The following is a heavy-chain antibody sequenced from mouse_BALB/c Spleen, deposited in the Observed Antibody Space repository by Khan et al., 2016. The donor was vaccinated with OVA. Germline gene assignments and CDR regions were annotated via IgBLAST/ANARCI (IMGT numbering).Heavy chain of an antibody. CDR2: INPYNDGT. J-gene: IGHJ4*01. V-gene: IGHV1S136*01. CDR1: GYTFTSYV. D-gene: IGHD2-10*01. Sequence: VQLKQSGPELVKPGASVKMSCKASGYTFTSYVMHWVKQKPGQGLEWIGYINPYNDGTKYNEKFKGKATLTSDKSSSTAYMELSSLTSEDASVYCCARSTYEGNPYAMDYWGQGTSVTVSS. CDR3: ARSTYEGNPYAMDY.